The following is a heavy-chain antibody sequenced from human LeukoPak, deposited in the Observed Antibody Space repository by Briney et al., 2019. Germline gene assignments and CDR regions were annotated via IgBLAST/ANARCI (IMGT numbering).Heavy chain of an antibody. CDR1: GYSFTSYW. V-gene: IGHV5-51*01. D-gene: IGHD6-6*01. CDR3: ARHGRMYSSSSDFDY. Sequence: ESLKISCKGSGYSFTSYWIGSVRQMPAKGLEWMGFIYPGDSDTRYSPSFQGQVTISADKSISTAYLQWSSLKASDTAMYYCARHGRMYSSSSDFDYWGQGTLVTVSS. J-gene: IGHJ4*02. CDR2: IYPGDSDT.